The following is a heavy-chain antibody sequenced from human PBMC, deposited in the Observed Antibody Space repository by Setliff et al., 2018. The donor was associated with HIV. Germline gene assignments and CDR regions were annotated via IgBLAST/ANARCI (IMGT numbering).Heavy chain of an antibody. CDR2: FDPEDGET. CDR3: ARGRDSLTSVTTAADS. J-gene: IGHJ4*02. CDR1: GYTLTELS. Sequence: ASVKVSCKVSGYTLTELSMHWVRQAPGKGLEWMGGFDPEDGETIYAQKFKGRVTITADESTGTAYMELTSLKSEDTAVYYCARGRDSLTSVTTAADSWGQGTLVTAPQ. D-gene: IGHD3-9*01. V-gene: IGHV1-24*01.